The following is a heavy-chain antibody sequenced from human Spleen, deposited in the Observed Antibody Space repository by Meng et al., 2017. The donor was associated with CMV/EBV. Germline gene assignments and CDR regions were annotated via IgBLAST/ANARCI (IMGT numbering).Heavy chain of an antibody. V-gene: IGHV4-34*01. CDR2: INHSGGT. D-gene: IGHD6-13*01. CDR3: ARAAVRIAAAGSYYYYGMDV. J-gene: IGHJ6*02. Sequence: SETLSLTCAVYGGSFSGYYWSWIRQPPGKGLEWIGEINHSGGTNYNPSLKSRVTISVDTSKNQFSLKLSSVTAADTAVYYCARAAVRIAAAGSYYYYGMDVWGQGTTVTVSS. CDR1: GGSFSGYY.